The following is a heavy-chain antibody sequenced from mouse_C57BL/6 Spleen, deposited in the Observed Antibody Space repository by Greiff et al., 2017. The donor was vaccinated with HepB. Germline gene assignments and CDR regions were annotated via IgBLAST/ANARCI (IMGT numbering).Heavy chain of an antibody. D-gene: IGHD1-1*01. CDR2: FYPGSGSI. Sequence: VQLQQSGAELVKPGASVKLSCKASGYTFTEYTIHWVKQRSGQGLEWIGWFYPGSGSIKYNEKFKDKATLTADKSSSTVYMELSRLTSEDSAVYFCARHERAHYYGSSFWFAYWGQGTLVTVSA. J-gene: IGHJ3*01. CDR1: GYTFTEYT. V-gene: IGHV1-62-2*01. CDR3: ARHERAHYYGSSFWFAY.